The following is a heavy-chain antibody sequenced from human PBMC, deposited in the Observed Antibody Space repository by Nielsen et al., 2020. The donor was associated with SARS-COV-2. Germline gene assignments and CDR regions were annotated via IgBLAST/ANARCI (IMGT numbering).Heavy chain of an antibody. CDR3: ARDRGSTVTTNWFDP. CDR1: GGSISSSNW. CDR2: IYHSGST. Sequence: SETLSPTCAVSGGSISSSNWWSWVRQPPGKGLEWIGEIYHSGSTNYNPSLKSRVTISVDKSKNQFSLKLSSVTAADTAVYYCARDRGSTVTTNWFDPWGQGTLVTVSS. D-gene: IGHD4-11*01. J-gene: IGHJ5*02. V-gene: IGHV4-4*02.